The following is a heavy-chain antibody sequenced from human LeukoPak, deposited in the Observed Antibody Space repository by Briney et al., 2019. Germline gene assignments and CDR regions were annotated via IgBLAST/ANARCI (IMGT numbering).Heavy chain of an antibody. J-gene: IGHJ4*02. Sequence: GGSLRLSCAASGFTFSSYGMHWVRQAPGKGLEWVAVISYDGSNKYYADSVKGRFTISRDNSKNTLYLQMNSLRAEDTAVYYCAKDSRYSSGWYPDPDYWGQGALVTVSS. V-gene: IGHV3-30*18. D-gene: IGHD6-19*01. CDR2: ISYDGSNK. CDR1: GFTFSSYG. CDR3: AKDSRYSSGWYPDPDY.